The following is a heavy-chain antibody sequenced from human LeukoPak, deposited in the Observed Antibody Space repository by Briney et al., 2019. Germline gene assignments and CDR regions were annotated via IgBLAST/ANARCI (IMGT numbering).Heavy chain of an antibody. CDR1: GGSISSYY. D-gene: IGHD4-17*01. CDR2: IYYSGST. CDR3: ARGTVTTKGDY. Sequence: PSETLSLTCTVSGGSISSYYWSWIRQPPGKGLEWIGYIYYSGSTNYNPSLKSRVTISVDTSKNQFSLKLSSVTAADTAVYYCARGTVTTKGDYWGQGTLVTVSS. V-gene: IGHV4-59*01. J-gene: IGHJ4*02.